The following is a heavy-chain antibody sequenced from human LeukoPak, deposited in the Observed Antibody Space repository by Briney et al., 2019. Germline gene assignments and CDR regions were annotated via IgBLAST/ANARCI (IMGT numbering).Heavy chain of an antibody. J-gene: IGHJ4*02. CDR2: INQDGSEK. D-gene: IGHD1-1*01. Sequence: GGSLRLSCAAAGFRFSSYWMRWVRQAAGKGLGWVANINQDGSEKYHVVSVKGRLTSSRDNATHALYLEMNSLRVEDTAVYYCARDGMPFDSWGQGTLVTVSS. V-gene: IGHV3-7*01. CDR3: ARDGMPFDS. CDR1: GFRFSSYW.